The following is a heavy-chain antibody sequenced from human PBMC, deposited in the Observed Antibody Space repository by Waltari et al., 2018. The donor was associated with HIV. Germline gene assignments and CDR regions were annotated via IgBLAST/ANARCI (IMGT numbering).Heavy chain of an antibody. J-gene: IGHJ6*02. Sequence: EVQLVESGGGLVQPGGSLRLSCAASGFTFTTSWVHWVRQAPGKGLVLVSRINPDGTDTRYADAVNGRFTISRDNAKNTVYLQVNSLRGEDTSVYYCARGKDCGGGTCDGYHYYGMDVWGQGTTVTVSS. CDR2: INPDGTDT. CDR3: ARGKDCGGGTCDGYHYYGMDV. D-gene: IGHD2-15*01. V-gene: IGHV3-74*01. CDR1: GFTFTTSW.